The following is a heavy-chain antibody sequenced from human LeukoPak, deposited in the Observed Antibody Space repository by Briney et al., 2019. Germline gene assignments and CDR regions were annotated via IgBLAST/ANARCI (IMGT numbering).Heavy chain of an antibody. CDR2: IIPIFGTA. Sequence: SVKVSCKASGGTFSSYAISWVRQAPGQGLEWMGGIIPIFGTANYAQKFQGRVTMTRDTSISTAYMELSRLRSDDTAVYYCARAPRLGDTIDYWGQGTLVTVSS. CDR3: ARAPRLGDTIDY. CDR1: GGTFSSYA. D-gene: IGHD5-18*01. V-gene: IGHV1-69*05. J-gene: IGHJ4*02.